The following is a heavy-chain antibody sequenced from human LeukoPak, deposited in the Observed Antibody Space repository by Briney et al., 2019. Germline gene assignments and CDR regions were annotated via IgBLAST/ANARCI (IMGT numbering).Heavy chain of an antibody. J-gene: IGHJ4*02. D-gene: IGHD6-13*01. V-gene: IGHV3-9*01. CDR1: GFTFDDYA. CDR3: AKSSTGIAAAGRPDY. Sequence: GGSLRLSCAASGFTFDDYAMHWVRQAPGKGLEWVSGMSWNSGSIGYADSVKGRFTISRDNAKNSLYLQMNSLRAEDTSLYYCAKSSTGIAAAGRPDYWGQGTLVTVSS. CDR2: MSWNSGSI.